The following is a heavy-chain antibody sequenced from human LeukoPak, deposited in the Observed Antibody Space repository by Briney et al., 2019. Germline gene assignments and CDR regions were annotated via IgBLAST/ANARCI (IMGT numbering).Heavy chain of an antibody. J-gene: IGHJ4*02. CDR3: AKDPRWVAAAGYGVPLYYFDY. CDR1: GFTFSSYA. CDR2: ISGSGGST. Sequence: GGSLRLSCAASGFTFSSYAMSWVRQALGKGLEWVSAISGSGGSTYYADSVKGRFTISRDNSKNTLYLQMNSLRAEDTAVYYCAKDPRWVAAAGYGVPLYYFDYWGQGTLVTVSS. V-gene: IGHV3-23*01. D-gene: IGHD6-13*01.